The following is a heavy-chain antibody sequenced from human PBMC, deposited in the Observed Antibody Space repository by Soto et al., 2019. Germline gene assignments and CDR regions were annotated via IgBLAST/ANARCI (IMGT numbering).Heavy chain of an antibody. J-gene: IGHJ6*02. CDR1: GGSISSSSSY. V-gene: IGHV4-39*01. D-gene: IGHD2-15*01. Sequence: SEILYLTRTVSGGSISSSSSYCGLFRKPPRKGLEWIGSIFYSGSTYYNPSLKSRVTISVDTSKNQFSLKLSSVTAADTAVYYCARHLTYCSAGSCYSDFPYYGMDVWGQGTTVT. CDR2: IFYSGST. CDR3: ARHLTYCSAGSCYSDFPYYGMDV.